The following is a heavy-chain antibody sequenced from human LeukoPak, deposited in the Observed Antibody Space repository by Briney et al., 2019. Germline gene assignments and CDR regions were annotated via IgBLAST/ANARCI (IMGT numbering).Heavy chain of an antibody. Sequence: PGGSLRLSCAASGFTFSSYWMSWVRQAPGKGLEWVANIKQDGSEKYYVDSVKGRFTISRDNAKNSLYLQMNSLRAEDTAVYYCAREFGPAAIVDYYYMDVWGKGATVTVSS. CDR2: IKQDGSEK. CDR1: GFTFSSYW. J-gene: IGHJ6*03. CDR3: AREFGPAAIVDYYYMDV. D-gene: IGHD2-2*01. V-gene: IGHV3-7*01.